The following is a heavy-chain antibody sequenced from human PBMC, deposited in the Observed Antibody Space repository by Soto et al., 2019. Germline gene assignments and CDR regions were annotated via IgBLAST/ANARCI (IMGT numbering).Heavy chain of an antibody. CDR1: GFTFSSYA. V-gene: IGHV3-23*01. J-gene: IGHJ6*02. Sequence: EVQLLESGGGLVQPGGSLRLSCAASGFTFSSYAMSWVHQAPGKGLEWVSAISGSGGSTYYADSVKGRFTISRDNSKNTLYLQMNSLRAEDTAVYYCAKSPDLVWHYYYYGMDVWGQGTTVTVSS. CDR2: ISGSGGST. D-gene: IGHD7-27*01. CDR3: AKSPDLVWHYYYYGMDV.